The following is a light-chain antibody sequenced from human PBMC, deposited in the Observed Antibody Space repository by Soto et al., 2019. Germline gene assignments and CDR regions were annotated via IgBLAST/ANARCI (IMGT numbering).Light chain of an antibody. Sequence: EIVMTQFPATLSKSPGESATFSCRASQSISTKLAWYQQRPGQAPRLLMYGASTGATGIPARFSGSGSGTECTLTISSLQSEDFSVYYCQQYSDWVWTFGRGTKVEIK. CDR1: QSISTK. V-gene: IGKV3-15*01. CDR2: GAS. J-gene: IGKJ1*01. CDR3: QQYSDWVWT.